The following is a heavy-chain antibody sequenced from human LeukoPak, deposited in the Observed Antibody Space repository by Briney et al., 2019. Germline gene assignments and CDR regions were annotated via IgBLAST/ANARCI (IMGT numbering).Heavy chain of an antibody. CDR3: ARLWGSVSGYFDY. J-gene: IGHJ4*02. D-gene: IGHD2-21*01. Sequence: PGGSLRLSCAVSGYTFSSHGMHWVRQAPGKGLEWVAAIWYDGSDKYYADSMKGRFTISRDNSKIMLYLQMDSLRAEDTALYYCARLWGSVSGYFDYWGQGTLVTVSS. V-gene: IGHV3-33*01. CDR2: IWYDGSDK. CDR1: GYTFSSHG.